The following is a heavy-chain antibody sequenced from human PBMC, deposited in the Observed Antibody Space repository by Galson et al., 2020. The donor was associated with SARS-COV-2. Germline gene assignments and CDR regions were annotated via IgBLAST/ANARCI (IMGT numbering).Heavy chain of an antibody. J-gene: IGHJ3*02. V-gene: IGHV4-61*01. CDR3: ARDLGLYYDSKGALDI. D-gene: IGHD3-22*01. Sequence: ASETLSLTCTVSGGSVSRGTFYWSWIRQPPGKELEWIGYSYYSESTKYNPSLKSRVTISLDTSKNQFSLKLTSVTAADTAVYYCARDLGLYYDSKGALDIWGQGTTVTVSS. CDR1: GGSVSRGTFY. CDR2: SYYSEST.